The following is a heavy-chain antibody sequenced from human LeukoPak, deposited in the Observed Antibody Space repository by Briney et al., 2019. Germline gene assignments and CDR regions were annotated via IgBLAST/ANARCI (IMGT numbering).Heavy chain of an antibody. V-gene: IGHV5-51*01. D-gene: IGHD6-13*01. CDR2: IYPGDSDT. Sequence: GESLKISCKGSGYSFTSYWIGWVRQMPGKGLEWMGIIYPGDSDTRYSPSFQGQVTISAVKSISTAYLQWSSLKASDTAMYYCARLYRSSGIYYYMDVWGKGTTVTVSS. CDR1: GYSFTSYW. J-gene: IGHJ6*03. CDR3: ARLYRSSGIYYYMDV.